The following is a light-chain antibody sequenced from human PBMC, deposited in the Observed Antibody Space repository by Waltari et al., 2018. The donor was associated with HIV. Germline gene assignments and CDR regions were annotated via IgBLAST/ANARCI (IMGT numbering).Light chain of an antibody. CDR3: CSYAGSSTPVV. V-gene: IGLV2-23*02. CDR1: SSDVGSYNL. Sequence: QSALTQPASVSGSPGQPITISCTGTSSDVGSYNLVSWYQQHPGKAPKLMIYEVSKRPSVVSNRFSGSKSGNTASLTISGLQAEDEADYYCCSYAGSSTPVVFGGGTKLTVL. CDR2: EVS. J-gene: IGLJ2*01.